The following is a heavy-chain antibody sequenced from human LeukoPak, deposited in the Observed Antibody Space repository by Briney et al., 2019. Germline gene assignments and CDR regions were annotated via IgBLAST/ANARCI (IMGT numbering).Heavy chain of an antibody. Sequence: SETLSLTCTVSGGSISSYYWSWIRQPAGKGLEWIGYIYYSGSTNYNPSLKSRVTISVDTSKNQFSLKLSSVTAADTAVYYCARALTSRLIDYWGQGTLVTVSS. CDR2: IYYSGST. D-gene: IGHD2-21*02. CDR1: GGSISSYY. V-gene: IGHV4-59*01. J-gene: IGHJ4*02. CDR3: ARALTSRLIDY.